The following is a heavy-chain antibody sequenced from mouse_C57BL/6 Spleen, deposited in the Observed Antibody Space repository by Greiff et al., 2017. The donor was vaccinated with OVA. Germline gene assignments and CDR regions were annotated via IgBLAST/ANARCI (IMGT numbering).Heavy chain of an antibody. CDR2: INPNNGGT. CDR3: ARWGGYGYLYAMDY. J-gene: IGHJ4*01. D-gene: IGHD2-2*01. Sequence: EVQLQQSGPELVKPGASVKIPCKASGYTFTDYNMDWVKQSHGKSLEWIGDINPNNGGTIYNQKFKGKATLTVDKSSSTAYMELRSPTSEDTAVYYCARWGGYGYLYAMDYWGQGTSVTVSS. V-gene: IGHV1-18*01. CDR1: GYTFTDYN.